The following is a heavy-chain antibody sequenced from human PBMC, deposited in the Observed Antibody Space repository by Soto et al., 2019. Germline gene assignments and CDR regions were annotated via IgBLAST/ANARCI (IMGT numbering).Heavy chain of an antibody. D-gene: IGHD3-16*01. CDR2: IYYSGST. V-gene: IGHV4-61*01. CDR3: AMIGVDTYMIYWFDP. CDR1: GDSVTSGNYY. Sequence: SETLSLTCTVSGDSVTSGNYYWSWIRQPPGKGLEWIGHIYYSGSTNYSPSLKSRVTISLDTTNNQFSLKLTSVTAADTAVYYCAMIGVDTYMIYWFDPWGQGTLVTVSS. J-gene: IGHJ5*01.